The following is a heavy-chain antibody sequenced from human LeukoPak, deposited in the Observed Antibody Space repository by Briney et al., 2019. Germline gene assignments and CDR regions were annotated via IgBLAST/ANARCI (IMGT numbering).Heavy chain of an antibody. CDR2: INHSGSP. Sequence: PSETLSLTCAVYGGSFSGYYWSWIRQPPGKGLEWIGEINHSGSPNYNPSLKSRVTISVDTSKNQFSLKLSSVTAADTAVYYCARSRGVHYYYYGMDVWGQGTTVTVSS. D-gene: IGHD3-10*01. CDR3: ARSRGVHYYYYGMDV. J-gene: IGHJ6*02. V-gene: IGHV4-34*01. CDR1: GGSFSGYY.